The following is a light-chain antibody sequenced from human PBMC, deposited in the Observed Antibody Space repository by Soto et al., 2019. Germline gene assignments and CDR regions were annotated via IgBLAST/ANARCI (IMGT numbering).Light chain of an antibody. CDR2: DAS. J-gene: IGKJ1*01. V-gene: IGKV1-5*01. CDR3: QQYNSYSQT. Sequence: DIQMTQSPSSLSASVGDRVTITCRASQSISSYLNWYQQKPGKAPKLLIYDASSLESGVPSRFSGSGSGTEFTLTISSLQPDDFATYYCQQYNSYSQTCGQGNKGDIK. CDR1: QSISSY.